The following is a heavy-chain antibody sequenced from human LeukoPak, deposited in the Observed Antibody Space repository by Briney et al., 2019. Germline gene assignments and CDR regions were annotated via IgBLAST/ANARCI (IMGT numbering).Heavy chain of an antibody. CDR2: IYYSGST. D-gene: IGHD2-15*01. CDR1: GGSISSGGYY. V-gene: IGHV4-31*03. J-gene: IGHJ4*02. Sequence: PSQTLSLTCTVSGGSISSGGYYWSWIRQHPGKGLEWIGYIYYSGSTYNNPSLKSRVTISVDTSKNQFSLKLSSVTAADTAVYYCARVSYRYSYYFDYWGQGTLVTVSS. CDR3: ARVSYRYSYYFDY.